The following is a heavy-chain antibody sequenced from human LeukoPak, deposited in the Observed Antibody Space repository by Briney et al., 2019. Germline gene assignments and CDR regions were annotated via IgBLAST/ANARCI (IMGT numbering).Heavy chain of an antibody. Sequence: RGSLRLSCVGSGFTFTNYEMSWVRQAPGKGLEWISYISTTGGTIFYAESVKGRFTISRDNAKNSLHLQLNSLRAEDTAVYYCARDDCSGGSCFSKDAFVLWGQGTVVTV. CDR1: GFTFTNYE. J-gene: IGHJ3*01. V-gene: IGHV3-48*03. D-gene: IGHD2-15*01. CDR2: ISTTGGTI. CDR3: ARDDCSGGSCFSKDAFVL.